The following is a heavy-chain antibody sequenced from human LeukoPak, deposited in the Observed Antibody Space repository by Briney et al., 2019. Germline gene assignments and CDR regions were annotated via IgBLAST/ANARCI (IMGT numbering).Heavy chain of an antibody. CDR3: ARLRNDYGDYVLDY. V-gene: IGHV3-21*01. D-gene: IGHD4-17*01. J-gene: IGHJ4*02. Sequence: PGGSLRLSCAASGFTFRNHRMNWVRQAPGKGLEWVSSISSSSIYIYYADSLKGRFTISRDNAKNSLYLQMNSLRAEDTAVYYCARLRNDYGDYVLDYWGQGTLVTVSS. CDR2: ISSSSIYI. CDR1: GFTFRNHR.